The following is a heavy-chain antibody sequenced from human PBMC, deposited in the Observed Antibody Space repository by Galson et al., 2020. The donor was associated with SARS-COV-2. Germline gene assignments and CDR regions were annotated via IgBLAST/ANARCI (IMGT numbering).Heavy chain of an antibody. J-gene: IGHJ5*02. Sequence: GESLKISCTASGFTFGDYAMSWFRQAPGKGLEWVGFFRSKAYVCTTDYAASVQGRFTISRDDSKSIAYLQMNSLKTEDTAVYYCTRAGIQLGLLDWFDPWGQGTLVTVSS. CDR1: GFTFGDYA. CDR3: TRAGIQLGLLDWFDP. CDR2: FRSKAYVCTT. V-gene: IGHV3-49*03. D-gene: IGHD5-18*01.